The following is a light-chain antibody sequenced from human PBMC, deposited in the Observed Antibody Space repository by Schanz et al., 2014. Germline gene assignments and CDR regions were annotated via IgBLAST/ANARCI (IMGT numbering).Light chain of an antibody. J-gene: IGLJ2*01. Sequence: QSALTQPASVSGSPGQSITISCTGTSSDVGGYNYVSWYQQHPGKAPKLMIYDVSNRPSGVSNRFSGSKSGNTASLTISDLQAEDEADYYCGSFITYNTLVLFGAGTKLTVL. CDR1: SSDVGGYNY. CDR3: GSFITYNTLVL. V-gene: IGLV2-14*03. CDR2: DVS.